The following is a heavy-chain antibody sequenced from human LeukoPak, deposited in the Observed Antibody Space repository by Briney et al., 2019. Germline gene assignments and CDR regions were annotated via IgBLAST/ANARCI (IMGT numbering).Heavy chain of an antibody. V-gene: IGHV3-7*01. CDR2: IKEDGSEK. CDR3: ARMFSGGSCYDY. Sequence: PGGSLRLSCAASGFILSDHYMDWVRQAPGKGLEWVANIKEDGSEKYYVDSVKGRFTISRDNAKNSLYLQMNSLRAEDTAVYYCARMFSGGSCYDYWGQGTLVTVSS. D-gene: IGHD2-15*01. J-gene: IGHJ4*02. CDR1: GFILSDHY.